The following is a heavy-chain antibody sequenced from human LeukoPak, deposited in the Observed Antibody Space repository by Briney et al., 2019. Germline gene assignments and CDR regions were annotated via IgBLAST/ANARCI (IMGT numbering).Heavy chain of an antibody. CDR3: ARDQEGFDY. CDR2: IYPRDGST. Sequence: ASVKVSCKTSGYTFTNFYMHWVRQAPGQGLEWMGMIYPRDGSTSYAQKFQGRVTVTRDTSTSTVHMELSGLRSEDTAVYYCARDQEGFDYWGQGTLVTVSS. J-gene: IGHJ4*02. V-gene: IGHV1-46*01. CDR1: GYTFTNFY.